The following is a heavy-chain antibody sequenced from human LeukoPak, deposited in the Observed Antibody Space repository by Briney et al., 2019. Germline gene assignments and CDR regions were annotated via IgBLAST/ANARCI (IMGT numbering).Heavy chain of an antibody. CDR2: MNPNSGNT. CDR1: GYTFTSYD. J-gene: IGHJ6*02. Sequence: GASVKVSCKASGYTFTSYDINWVRQATGQGLEWMGWMNPNSGNTGYAKKFQGRVTMTRNTSISTAYMELSSLRSEDTAVYYCARDGGLRAVAGTIADYYYGMDVWGQGTTVTVSS. D-gene: IGHD6-19*01. V-gene: IGHV1-8*01. CDR3: ARDGGLRAVAGTIADYYYGMDV.